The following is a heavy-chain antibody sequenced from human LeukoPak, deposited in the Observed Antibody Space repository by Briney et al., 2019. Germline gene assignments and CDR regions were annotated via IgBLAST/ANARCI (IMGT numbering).Heavy chain of an antibody. D-gene: IGHD3-10*01. Sequence: PGASLRLSCAASGFTFSSYAMSWVRQAPGEGLEWVSAISGSGGSTYYADSVKGRFTISRDNSKNTLYLQMNSLRAEDTAVYYCAKGMVPDPYYYYGMDVWGQGTTVTVSS. J-gene: IGHJ6*02. CDR2: ISGSGGST. CDR1: GFTFSSYA. V-gene: IGHV3-23*01. CDR3: AKGMVPDPYYYYGMDV.